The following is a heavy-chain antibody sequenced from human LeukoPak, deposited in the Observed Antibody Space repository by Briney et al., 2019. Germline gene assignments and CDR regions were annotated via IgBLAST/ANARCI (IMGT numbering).Heavy chain of an antibody. CDR2: IYHSGST. Sequence: PSETLTLTCTVSGYSISSGYYWGWIRQPPGKGLEWIGSIYHSGSTYYNPSLKSRVTISVDTSKNQFSLKLSSVTAADTAVYYCARGKSIGDPSYWGQGTLVTVSS. CDR3: ARGKSIGDPSY. CDR1: GYSISSGYY. D-gene: IGHD2-21*01. V-gene: IGHV4-38-2*02. J-gene: IGHJ4*02.